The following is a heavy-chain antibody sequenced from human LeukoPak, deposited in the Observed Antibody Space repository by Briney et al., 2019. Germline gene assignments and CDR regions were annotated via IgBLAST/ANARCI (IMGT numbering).Heavy chain of an antibody. CDR3: ARDHGDYVKDY. Sequence: GGSLRLSCAASGFTFSSYGMHRVRQAPGKGLEWVAVIWYDGSNKYYADSVKGRFTISRDNSKNTLYLQMNSLRAEDTAVYYCARDHGDYVKDYWGQGTLVTVSS. D-gene: IGHD4-17*01. CDR1: GFTFSSYG. V-gene: IGHV3-33*01. J-gene: IGHJ4*02. CDR2: IWYDGSNK.